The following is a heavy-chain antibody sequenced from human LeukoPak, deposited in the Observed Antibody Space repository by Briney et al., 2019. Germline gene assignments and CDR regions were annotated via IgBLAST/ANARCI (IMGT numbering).Heavy chain of an antibody. CDR2: ISGSGGST. Sequence: GGSLRLSCAASGFTFSNYAMSWVRQAPGKGLEWVSAISGSGGSTYYADSVKGRFTISRDNSKNTLYLQMNDLRAEDTAVYYCARVGSYGMDVWGQGTTVTVSS. CDR3: ARVGSYGMDV. CDR1: GFTFSNYA. V-gene: IGHV3-23*01. J-gene: IGHJ6*02. D-gene: IGHD3-10*01.